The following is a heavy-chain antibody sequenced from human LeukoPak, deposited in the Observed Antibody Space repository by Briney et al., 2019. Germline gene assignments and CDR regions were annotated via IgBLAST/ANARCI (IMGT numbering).Heavy chain of an antibody. Sequence: SETLSLTCTDPGGSISSHYWSWIRQPPGKGLEWIGYIYYSGSTNYNPPLKSRVTISVDTSKNQFSLKLSSVTAADTAVYYCARDSPYYDFWSGYYYYYMDVWGKGTTVTVSS. V-gene: IGHV4-59*11. D-gene: IGHD3-3*01. CDR3: ARDSPYYDFWSGYYYYYMDV. J-gene: IGHJ6*03. CDR1: GGSISSHY. CDR2: IYYSGST.